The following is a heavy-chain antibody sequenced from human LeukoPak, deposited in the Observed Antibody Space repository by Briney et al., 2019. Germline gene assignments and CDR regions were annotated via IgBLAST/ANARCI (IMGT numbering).Heavy chain of an antibody. V-gene: IGHV3-21*01. CDR1: GFTFSSYS. Sequence: GGSLRLSCAASGFTFSSYSMNWVRQAPGKGLEWVSSISSSSSYIYYADSVKGRFTISRDNAKNSLYLQMNSLRAEDTAVYYCARDKNIAVADNYFDYWGQGTLVTVSS. J-gene: IGHJ4*02. CDR3: ARDKNIAVADNYFDY. D-gene: IGHD6-19*01. CDR2: ISSSSSYI.